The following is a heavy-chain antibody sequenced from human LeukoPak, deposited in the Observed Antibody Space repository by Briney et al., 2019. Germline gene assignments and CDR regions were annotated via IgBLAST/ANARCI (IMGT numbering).Heavy chain of an antibody. CDR2: ISYDGSNK. J-gene: IGHJ4*02. D-gene: IGHD3-3*01. CDR1: GFTLSSYA. CDR3: ARDPGSGYPTYYFDY. V-gene: IGHV3-30*04. Sequence: GGSLRLSCAASGFTLSSYAMHWVRQAPGKGLEWVAVISYDGSNKYYADSVKGRFTISRDNSKNTLYLQMNSLRAEDTAVYYCARDPGSGYPTYYFDYWGQGTLVTVSS.